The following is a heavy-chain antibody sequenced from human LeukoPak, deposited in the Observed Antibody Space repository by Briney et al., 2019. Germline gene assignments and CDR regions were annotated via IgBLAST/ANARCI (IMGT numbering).Heavy chain of an antibody. V-gene: IGHV3-23*01. CDR2: IFPSGGEI. CDR1: GFTFSTFA. Sequence: GGSLRLSCAASGFTFSTFAMIWVRQPPGKGLEWVSSIFPSGGEIHYADSVRGRFTISRDNSKSTLSLQMNSLRAEDMALYYCAKDRYGANYYYFDYWGQGTLVTVSS. D-gene: IGHD4/OR15-4a*01. CDR3: AKDRYGANYYYFDY. J-gene: IGHJ4*02.